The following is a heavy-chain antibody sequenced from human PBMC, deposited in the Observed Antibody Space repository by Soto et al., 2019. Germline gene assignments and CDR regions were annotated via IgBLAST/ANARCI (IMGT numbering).Heavy chain of an antibody. V-gene: IGHV3-21*01. J-gene: IGHJ4*02. CDR1: GFTFSSYS. CDR3: ARDALPIMGPGIAAAGTHSDY. D-gene: IGHD6-13*01. Sequence: GGSLRLSCAASGFTFSSYSMNWVRQAPGKGLEWVSSISSSSSYIYYADSVKGRFTISRDNAKNSLYLQMNSLRAEDTAVYYCARDALPIMGPGIAAAGTHSDYWGQGTLVTVSS. CDR2: ISSSSSYI.